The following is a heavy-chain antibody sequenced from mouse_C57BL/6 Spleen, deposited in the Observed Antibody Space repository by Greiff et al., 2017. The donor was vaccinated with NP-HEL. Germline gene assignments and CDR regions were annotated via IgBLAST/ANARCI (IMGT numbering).Heavy chain of an antibody. D-gene: IGHD4-1*01. Sequence: EVNVVESGGGLVKPGGSLKLSCAASGFTFSSYAMSWVRQTPEKRLEWVATISDGGSYTYYPDNVKGRFTISRDNAKNNLYLQMSHLKSEDTAMYYCARSWDGGFAYWCQGTLVTVSA. CDR3: ARSWDGGFAY. J-gene: IGHJ3*01. CDR2: ISDGGSYT. CDR1: GFTFSSYA. V-gene: IGHV5-4*03.